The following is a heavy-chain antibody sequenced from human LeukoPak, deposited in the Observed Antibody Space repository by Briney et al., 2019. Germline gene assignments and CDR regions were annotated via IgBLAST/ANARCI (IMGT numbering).Heavy chain of an antibody. CDR1: GDTFSRYA. V-gene: IGHV1-69*06. J-gene: IGHJ6*04. D-gene: IGHD2-2*01. CDR2: IIPIFGTT. Sequence: GASVKVSCKASGDTFSRYAITWVRQAPGQGLEWMGGIIPIFGTTNYAQKFQGRVTITADKSTSTAYMELSSLRSEDTAVYYCARVREDIVVVPGAMERGSYYYGMDVWGKGTTVTVSS. CDR3: ARVREDIVVVPGAMERGSYYYGMDV.